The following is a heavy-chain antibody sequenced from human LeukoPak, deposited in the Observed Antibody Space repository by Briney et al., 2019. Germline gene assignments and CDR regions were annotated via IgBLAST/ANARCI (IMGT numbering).Heavy chain of an antibody. J-gene: IGHJ4*02. V-gene: IGHV4-59*01. CDR3: ARGFLTGYSDY. Sequence: SETLSLTCTVSGGSISSYYWSWIRQPPGKGLEGIGYIYYSGSTNYNPSLKSRVTISVDTSKNQFSLKLSSVTAADTAVYYCARGFLTGYSDYWGQGTLVTVSS. CDR2: IYYSGST. CDR1: GGSISSYY. D-gene: IGHD3-9*01.